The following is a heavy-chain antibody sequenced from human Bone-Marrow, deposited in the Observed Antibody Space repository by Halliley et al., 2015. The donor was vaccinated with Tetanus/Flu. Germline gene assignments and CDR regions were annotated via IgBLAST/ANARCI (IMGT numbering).Heavy chain of an antibody. D-gene: IGHD4-17*01. V-gene: IGHV3-48*03. J-gene: IGHJ5*02. CDR2: ISSSGSNI. CDR1: GFTFGNSD. Sequence: SLRLSCAASGFTFGNSDMNWARQAPGKGLEWVSYISSSGSNIEYAGSVKGRFTISRDNARNSLYLRMHSLRVEDTAVFYCADTFSVKPWDQVSLVTVSS. CDR3: ADTFSVKP.